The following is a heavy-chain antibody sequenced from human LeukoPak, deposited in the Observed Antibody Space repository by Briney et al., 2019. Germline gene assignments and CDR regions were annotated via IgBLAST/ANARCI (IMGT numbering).Heavy chain of an antibody. CDR2: ISGSGGST. D-gene: IGHD5-12*01. Sequence: GGSLRLSCAASGFTFSSYGMSWVRQAPGKGLEWFSAISGSGGSTYYADSVKGRFTISRDNSKNTLYLQMNSLRAEDTAVYYCAKEYSGYDRYYYYYYYMDVWGKGTTVTVSS. CDR1: GFTFSSYG. J-gene: IGHJ6*03. V-gene: IGHV3-23*01. CDR3: AKEYSGYDRYYYYYYYMDV.